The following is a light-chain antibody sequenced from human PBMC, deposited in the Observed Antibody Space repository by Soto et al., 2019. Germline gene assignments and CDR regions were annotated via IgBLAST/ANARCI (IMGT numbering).Light chain of an antibody. Sequence: QSVLTQPPSVSGTPGQRVIISCAGSSSNIGRNTVNWYQQLPGSAPKLLISGNNQRPSGVPDRFSGSKSGTSASLAISGLQSEHEADYYCASWDDRLKGGVVFGGGTQLTVL. V-gene: IGLV1-44*01. CDR2: GNN. CDR1: SSNIGRNT. CDR3: ASWDDRLKGGVV. J-gene: IGLJ2*01.